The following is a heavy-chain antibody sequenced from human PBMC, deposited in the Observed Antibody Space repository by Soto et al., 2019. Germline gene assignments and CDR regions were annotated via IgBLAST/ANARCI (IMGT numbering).Heavy chain of an antibody. J-gene: IGHJ4*02. Sequence: LRLSCAASGFSLSPYWMHWVRQVPGRGLEWVARLSSDGFGAAYADYVKGRFFIYRDIARNTLSLQMNSLRADDTAVYYCARDLGGPDYWGRGTSVTVSS. D-gene: IGHD3-16*01. CDR3: ARDLGGPDY. CDR2: LSSDGFGA. V-gene: IGHV3-74*03. CDR1: GFSLSPYW.